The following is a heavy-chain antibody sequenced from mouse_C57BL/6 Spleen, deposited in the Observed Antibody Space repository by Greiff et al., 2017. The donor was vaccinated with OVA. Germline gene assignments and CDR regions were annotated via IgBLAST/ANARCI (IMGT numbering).Heavy chain of an antibody. CDR2: LYPRSGNT. D-gene: IGHD3-3*01. V-gene: IGHV1-81*01. CDR1: GYTFTSYG. J-gene: IGHJ2*01. CDR3: ARGTEGGFDY. Sequence: VMLQQSGAELARPGASVKLSCKASGYTFTSYGISWVKQRPGQGLAWIGELYPRSGNTYYNEKFKGKATLTADKSSSTAYMELRSLTSEDSAVYFCARGTEGGFDYWGQGTTLTVSS.